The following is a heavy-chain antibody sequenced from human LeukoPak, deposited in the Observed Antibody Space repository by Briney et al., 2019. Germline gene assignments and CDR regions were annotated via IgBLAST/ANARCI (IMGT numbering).Heavy chain of an antibody. CDR2: INDSGST. CDR3: ARVQSGYCTGGSCYGYYYGMDV. Sequence: PSETLSLTCAVYGGSFSGYYWSWLRQSPGQGLEWIGEINDSGSTDYNPSLTSRVTISEDTSKNQFSLKLSSVTAADTAVYYCARVQSGYCTGGSCYGYYYGMDVWGKGTTVTVSS. CDR1: GGSFSGYY. V-gene: IGHV4-34*01. D-gene: IGHD2-15*01. J-gene: IGHJ6*04.